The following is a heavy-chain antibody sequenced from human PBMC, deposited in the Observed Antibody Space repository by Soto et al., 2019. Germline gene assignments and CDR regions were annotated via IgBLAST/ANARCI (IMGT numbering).Heavy chain of an antibody. CDR2: ISAHNGNT. D-gene: IGHD1-1*01. V-gene: IGHV1-18*01. Sequence: QVHLVQSGAEVKKPGASVKVSCKASGYTFTSYGITWVRQAPGQGLEWMGWISAHNGNTDYAQKLQGRVIVTRDTSTSTDDMELSSLRSYDTDVYYCARGRYGDYWGQGALVTVSS. CDR1: GYTFTSYG. J-gene: IGHJ4*02. CDR3: ARGRYGDY.